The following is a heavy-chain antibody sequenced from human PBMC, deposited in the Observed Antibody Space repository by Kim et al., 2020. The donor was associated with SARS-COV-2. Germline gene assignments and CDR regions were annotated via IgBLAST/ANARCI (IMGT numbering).Heavy chain of an antibody. CDR3: ASSIAARPFRDPDAFDI. V-gene: IGHV3-21*01. CDR1: GFTFSSYS. J-gene: IGHJ3*02. D-gene: IGHD6-6*01. CDR2: ISSSSSYI. Sequence: GGSLRLSCAASGFTFSSYSMNWVRQAPGKGLEWVSSISSSSSYIYYADSVKGRFTISRDNAKNSLYLQMNSLRAEDTAVYYCASSIAARPFRDPDAFDIWGQGTMVTVSS.